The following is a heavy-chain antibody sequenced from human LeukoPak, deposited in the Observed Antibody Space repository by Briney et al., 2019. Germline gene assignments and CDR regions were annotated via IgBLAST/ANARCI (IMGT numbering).Heavy chain of an antibody. Sequence: GGSLRLSCAVSGFTFNNYWMSWVRQAPGKGLEWVANITPDGSDRYYVDSLKGRVTISRDNTKSSLYLQLNSLRAEDTAVYYCVPGGLAVSGIDYWGQGTLVTVSS. V-gene: IGHV3-7*01. J-gene: IGHJ4*02. CDR3: VPGGLAVSGIDY. CDR1: GFTFNNYW. CDR2: ITPDGSDR. D-gene: IGHD6-19*01.